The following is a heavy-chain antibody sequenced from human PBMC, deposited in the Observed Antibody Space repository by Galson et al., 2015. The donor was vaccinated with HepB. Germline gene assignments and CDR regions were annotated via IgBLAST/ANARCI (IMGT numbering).Heavy chain of an antibody. V-gene: IGHV3-30*02. Sequence: SLRLSCAASRFTFSSYGMHWVRQAPGKGLEWVAFIRYDGSNKYYADSVKGRFTISRDNSKNTLYLQMNSLRAEDTAVYYCAKDRSYGDSTNFDYWGQGTLVTVSS. CDR2: IRYDGSNK. D-gene: IGHD4-17*01. CDR3: AKDRSYGDSTNFDY. J-gene: IGHJ4*02. CDR1: RFTFSSYG.